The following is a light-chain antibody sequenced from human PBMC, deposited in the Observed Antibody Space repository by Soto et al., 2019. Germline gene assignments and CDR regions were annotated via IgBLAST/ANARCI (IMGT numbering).Light chain of an antibody. V-gene: IGKV1-39*01. CDR1: QSIGSY. CDR2: EAS. Sequence: DIQMTQSPSSLSASEGDRVTITCRASQSIGSYLNWYQHKPGIAPKLLISEASSLQSGVPSRFSGSGSGTDFTLTISSQQPEDFATYYCQQSYSTPWTFGQGTKVEIK. J-gene: IGKJ1*01. CDR3: QQSYSTPWT.